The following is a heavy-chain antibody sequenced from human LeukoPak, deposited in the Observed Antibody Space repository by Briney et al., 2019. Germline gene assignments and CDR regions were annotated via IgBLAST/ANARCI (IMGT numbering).Heavy chain of an antibody. D-gene: IGHD6-19*01. CDR2: ISSSSSYI. CDR3: ARWYSSGWYGEDY. V-gene: IGHV3-21*01. Sequence: GGSLRLSCAASGFTFSSYSMNWVRQAPGKGLEWVSSISSSSSYIYYADSVKGRFTISRDNAKNSLYLQMNSLRAEDTAVYYCARWYSSGWYGEDYWGQGTLVTVSS. CDR1: GFTFSSYS. J-gene: IGHJ4*02.